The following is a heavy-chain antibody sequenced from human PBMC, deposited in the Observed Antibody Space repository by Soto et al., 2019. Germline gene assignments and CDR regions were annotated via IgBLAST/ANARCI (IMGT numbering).Heavy chain of an antibody. D-gene: IGHD3-9*01. CDR3: ARGRHILTGYYRDLNYGMDV. Sequence: SETRSLTCAVSGGSFSGYYWSWIRQPPWKGLEWIGEINHSGSTNYNPSLKSRVTISVDTSKNQFSLKLSSVTAADTAVYYCARGRHILTGYYRDLNYGMDVWGQGTTVT. J-gene: IGHJ6*02. V-gene: IGHV4-34*01. CDR2: INHSGST. CDR1: GGSFSGYY.